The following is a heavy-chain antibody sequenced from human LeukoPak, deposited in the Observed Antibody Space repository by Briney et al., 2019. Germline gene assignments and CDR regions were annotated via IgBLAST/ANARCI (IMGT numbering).Heavy chain of an antibody. D-gene: IGHD6-19*01. J-gene: IGHJ5*02. CDR2: INHSGST. V-gene: IGHV4-34*01. Sequence: SDTLSLTCAVYGGSFSGYYWSWIRQPPGKGLEWIGEINHSGSTNYNPSLKSRVTISVDTSKNQFSLKLSSVTAADTAVYYCARGRGIAVAGTVDWFDPWGQGTLVTVSS. CDR3: ARGRGIAVAGTVDWFDP. CDR1: GGSFSGYY.